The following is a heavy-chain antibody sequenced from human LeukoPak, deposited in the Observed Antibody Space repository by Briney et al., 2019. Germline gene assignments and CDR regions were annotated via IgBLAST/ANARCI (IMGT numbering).Heavy chain of an antibody. CDR3: ARDDSGYSSTWFPFDC. Sequence: ASVKVSCKTSGYTFTNYGITWVRQAPGQGLEWMGWISAYNGNTNYAQKLQGRVTMTTDTSTSTAYMELRSLRSDDTAVYYCARDDSGYSSTWFPFDCWGQGTLVTVSS. V-gene: IGHV1-18*01. CDR1: GYTFTNYG. CDR2: ISAYNGNT. J-gene: IGHJ4*02. D-gene: IGHD6-13*01.